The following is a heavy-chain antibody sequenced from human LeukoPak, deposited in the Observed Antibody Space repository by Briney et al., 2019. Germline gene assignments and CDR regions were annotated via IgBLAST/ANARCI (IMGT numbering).Heavy chain of an antibody. V-gene: IGHV3-7*01. Sequence: GGSLSLPGVAFGFMFSNYWMTWVRQPPGKGREWVANINRDGSDKHYVDSLKGRFTISRDNAKNSLYLQMNSLSAEDTAVYYCASEINWGSGAFDVWGQGTMVTVSS. J-gene: IGHJ3*01. CDR1: GFMFSNYW. D-gene: IGHD7-27*01. CDR2: INRDGSDK. CDR3: ASEINWGSGAFDV.